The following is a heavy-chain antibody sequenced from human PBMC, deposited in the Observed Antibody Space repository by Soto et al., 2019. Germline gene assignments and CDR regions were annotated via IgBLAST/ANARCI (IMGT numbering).Heavy chain of an antibody. CDR2: IYPDESDT. CDR1: GYSFTKYW. J-gene: IGHJ6*02. V-gene: IGHV5-51*03. CDR3: VRMGFSGGGYLSYYYYGMDI. Sequence: EVQLVQSGAEVKEPGESLKISCKGSGYSFTKYWIGWVRQMPGKGLEGMAIIYPDESDTRYSPSFQGQVPISADKSISTAYLQWSSLKASDTAMYYCVRMGFSGGGYLSYYYYGMDIWGQGTTVTVSS. D-gene: IGHD5-12*01.